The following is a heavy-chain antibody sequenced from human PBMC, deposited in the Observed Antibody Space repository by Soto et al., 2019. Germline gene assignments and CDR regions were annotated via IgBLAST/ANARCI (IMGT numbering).Heavy chain of an antibody. J-gene: IGHJ4*02. Sequence: SETLSLTCTVSGGSISSSSYYWGWIRQPPGKGLEWIGSIYYSGSTYYNPSLKSRVTISVDTSKNQFSLKLSSVTAADTAVYYCARHPFTPAYSSSTSCSGVDYWGKGTLLTVSS. CDR1: GGSISSSSYY. CDR3: ARHPFTPAYSSSTSCSGVDY. D-gene: IGHD2-2*01. V-gene: IGHV4-39*01. CDR2: IYYSGST.